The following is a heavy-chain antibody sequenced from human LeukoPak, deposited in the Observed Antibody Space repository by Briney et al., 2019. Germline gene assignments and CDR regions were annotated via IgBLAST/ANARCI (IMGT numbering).Heavy chain of an antibody. CDR3: ARGSHDFDY. Sequence: GGSLRLSCAASGFTFNNYWMHWVRQAPGKGLVWVARINSDGTSTNYADSVKGRFTISRDNAKNTLYRQMNSLRDEDTAVFYCARGSHDFDYWGQGTLVTVSS. V-gene: IGHV3-74*01. CDR1: GFTFNNYW. J-gene: IGHJ4*02. CDR2: INSDGTST.